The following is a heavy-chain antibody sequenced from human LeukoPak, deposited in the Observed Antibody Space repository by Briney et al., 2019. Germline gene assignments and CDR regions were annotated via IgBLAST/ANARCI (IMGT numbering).Heavy chain of an antibody. CDR1: GGSSGSSNYF. CDR3: ARALYGRNFDY. V-gene: IGHV4-39*07. D-gene: IGHD3-10*01. J-gene: IGHJ4*02. CDR2: AHYSGST. Sequence: SETLSLTCTVSGGSSGSSNYFWGWIRQPPGKGLEWIGTAHYSGSTYYNPSLKSRVTISIDTSKNQFSLQLSSVTAADTAVYYCARALYGRNFDYWGQGTLVTVSS.